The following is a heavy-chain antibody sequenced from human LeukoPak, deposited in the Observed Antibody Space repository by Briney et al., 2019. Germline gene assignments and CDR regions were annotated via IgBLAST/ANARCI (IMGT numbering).Heavy chain of an antibody. CDR3: ARDRGLYGGFDY. Sequence: SETLSLTCTVSGYSISSGSYYWSWIRQPAGKGLEWIGRMYTSGSTNYNPSLKSRVTISVDTSKNQFSLKLSSVTAADTAVYYCARDRGLYGGFDYWGQGTLVTVSS. V-gene: IGHV4-61*02. D-gene: IGHD3-10*01. CDR2: MYTSGST. J-gene: IGHJ4*02. CDR1: GYSISSGSYY.